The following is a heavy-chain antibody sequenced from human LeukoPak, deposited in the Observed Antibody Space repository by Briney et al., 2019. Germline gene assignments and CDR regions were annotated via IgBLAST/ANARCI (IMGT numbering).Heavy chain of an antibody. CDR2: ISYDGSNK. V-gene: IGHV3-30*18. Sequence: GGSLRLSCAASGFTFSSYGMHWVRQAPDKGLEWVAVISYDGSNKYYADSVKGRFTISRDNSKNTLYLQMNSLRAEDTAVYYCAKDRRGSLVYWGQGTLVTVSS. CDR3: AKDRRGSLVY. D-gene: IGHD2-15*01. J-gene: IGHJ4*02. CDR1: GFTFSSYG.